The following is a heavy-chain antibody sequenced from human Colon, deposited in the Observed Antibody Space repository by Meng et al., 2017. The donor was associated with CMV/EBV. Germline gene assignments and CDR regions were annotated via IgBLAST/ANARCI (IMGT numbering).Heavy chain of an antibody. D-gene: IGHD4-11*01. CDR3: ARVGPYSNSLKFYYGMDV. J-gene: IGHJ6*02. CDR1: GFLFSSFE. CDR2: ISDSGRIT. V-gene: IGHV3-48*03. Sequence: GGSLRLSCAGSGFLFSSFEMIWGRQAPGKGLEWVSYISDSGRITDYADSVKGRFTVSRDNAKKSLYLQMNSLRAEDTAVYYCARVGPYSNSLKFYYGMDVWGQGTTVTVSS.